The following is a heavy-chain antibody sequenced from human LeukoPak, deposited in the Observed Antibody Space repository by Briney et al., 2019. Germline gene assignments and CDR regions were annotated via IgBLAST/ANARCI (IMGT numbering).Heavy chain of an antibody. V-gene: IGHV3-11*04. J-gene: IGHJ4*02. Sequence: KPGGSMRLPCAASGFTFSDYYMSWIRQAPGKGLEWVSYISSSGSTICYADSVKGRFTISRDNAKNSLYLQMNSLRAEDTAVYYCASDSSSWYYFDYWGQGALVTVSS. D-gene: IGHD6-13*01. CDR2: ISSSGSTI. CDR3: ASDSSSWYYFDY. CDR1: GFTFSDYY.